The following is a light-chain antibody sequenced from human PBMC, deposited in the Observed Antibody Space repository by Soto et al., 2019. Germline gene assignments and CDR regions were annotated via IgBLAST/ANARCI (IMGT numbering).Light chain of an antibody. CDR2: AAS. V-gene: IGKV1-9*01. Sequence: DIQLTQSPSFLSASVGDRVTITCRASQGISSCLAWYQQKPGKAPKVLIYAASTLQSGVPSRFSGSGSGTEFTLTISSLQPEDFASYYCQQLNSYPWTFGQGTKVEIK. CDR1: QGISSC. CDR3: QQLNSYPWT. J-gene: IGKJ1*01.